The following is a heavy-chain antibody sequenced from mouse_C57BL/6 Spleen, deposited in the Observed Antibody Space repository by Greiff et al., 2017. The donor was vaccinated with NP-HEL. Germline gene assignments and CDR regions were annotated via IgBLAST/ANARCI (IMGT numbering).Heavy chain of an antibody. V-gene: IGHV1-42*01. D-gene: IGHD1-1*01. Sequence: EVKLQESGPELVKPGASVKISCKASGYSFTGYYMNWVKQSPEKSLEWIGEINPSTGGTTYNQKFKAKATLTVDKSSSTAYMQLKSLTSEDSAVYFCARSYYYGSSYSAWFAYWGQGTLVTVSA. CDR1: GYSFTGYY. CDR3: ARSYYYGSSYSAWFAY. CDR2: INPSTGGT. J-gene: IGHJ3*01.